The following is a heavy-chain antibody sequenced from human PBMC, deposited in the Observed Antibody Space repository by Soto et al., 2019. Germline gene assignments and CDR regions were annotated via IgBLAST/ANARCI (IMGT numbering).Heavy chain of an antibody. CDR1: GFTFSSVW. J-gene: IGHJ3*02. Sequence: EVQLVESGGGLVKPGGSLRLSCVASGFTFSSVWMNWVRQAPGKGLEWVGRIKTKSDGGPTDYAAPVKGRFTISRDDSKNTVYLQMTSLKTEDTALYYCTTNDAFDIWGQGTTVTVSS. CDR3: TTNDAFDI. V-gene: IGHV3-15*07. CDR2: IKTKSDGGPT.